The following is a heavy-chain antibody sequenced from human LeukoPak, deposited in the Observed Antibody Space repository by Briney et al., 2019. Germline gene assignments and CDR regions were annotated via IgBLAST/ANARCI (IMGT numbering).Heavy chain of an antibody. CDR2: INPSGGST. J-gene: IGHJ5*02. V-gene: IGHV1-46*01. CDR3: ARARRYCSSTSCRYTRGWFDP. Sequence: ASVKVSCKASGYTFTSYYMHWVRQAPGQGLEWMGIINPSGGSTSYAQKLQGRVTMTRDMSTSTVYMELSSLRSEDTAVYYCARARRYCSSTSCRYTRGWFDPWGQGTLVTVSS. CDR1: GYTFTSYY. D-gene: IGHD2-2*01.